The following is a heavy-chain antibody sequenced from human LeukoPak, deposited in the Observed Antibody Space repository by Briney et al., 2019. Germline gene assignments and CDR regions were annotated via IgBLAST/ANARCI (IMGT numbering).Heavy chain of an antibody. CDR2: MNPNSGNT. D-gene: IGHD1-26*01. J-gene: IGHJ4*02. V-gene: IGHV1-8*01. Sequence: ASVKVSCKASGYTFTSYDINWVRQATGQGLEWMGWMNPNSGNTGYAQNFQGRVTTTRNTSISTAYMELSSLRSEDTAVFYCARVHYSGTYFSQNYFDFWGQGTLVTVSS. CDR3: ARVHYSGTYFSQNYFDF. CDR1: GYTFTSYD.